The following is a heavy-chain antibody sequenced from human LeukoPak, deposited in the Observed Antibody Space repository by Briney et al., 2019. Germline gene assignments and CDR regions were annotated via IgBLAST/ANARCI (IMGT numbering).Heavy chain of an antibody. CDR2: IKQDGSEK. D-gene: IGHD4-17*01. J-gene: IGHJ4*02. V-gene: IGHV3-7*01. CDR1: GFTFSRYW. CDR3: ARGFDGDSLFDY. Sequence: GGSLRLSCAASGFTFSRYWMSWVRQAPGKGLEWVANIKQDGSEKYYVDSVKGRFTISRDNAKNSLYLQMNSLRAEDTAVYYCARGFDGDSLFDYWGQGTLVTVSS.